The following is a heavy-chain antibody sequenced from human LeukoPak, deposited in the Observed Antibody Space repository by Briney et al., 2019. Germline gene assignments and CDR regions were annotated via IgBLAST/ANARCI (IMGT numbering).Heavy chain of an antibody. V-gene: IGHV4-59*01. CDR2: IYHSGST. D-gene: IGHD5-12*01. Sequence: TPSETLSLTCTVSGGSISSYYWSWIRQPPGKGLEWIGEIYHSGSTNYNPSLKSRVTISVDTSKNQFSLNLKSVTAADTAVYYCARDRAEGGGYWFDPWGQGTLVTVSS. CDR3: ARDRAEGGGYWFDP. J-gene: IGHJ5*02. CDR1: GGSISSYY.